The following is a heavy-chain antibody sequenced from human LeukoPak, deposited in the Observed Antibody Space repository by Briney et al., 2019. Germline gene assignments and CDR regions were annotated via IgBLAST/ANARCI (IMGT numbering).Heavy chain of an antibody. Sequence: SETLSLTCAVYGGSFSGYYWSWIRQPPGKGLEWIGEINHSGSTNYNPSLKSRVTISVDTSKNQFSLKLSSVTAADTAVYYCARGYSNDYWGQGTLATVSS. CDR2: INHSGST. V-gene: IGHV4-34*01. D-gene: IGHD6-13*01. CDR3: ARGYSNDY. CDR1: GGSFSGYY. J-gene: IGHJ4*02.